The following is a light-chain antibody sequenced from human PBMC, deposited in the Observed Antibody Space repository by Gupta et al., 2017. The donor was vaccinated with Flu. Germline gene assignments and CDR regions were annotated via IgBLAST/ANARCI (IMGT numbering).Light chain of an antibody. CDR1: SSDVGGYNY. J-gene: IGLJ1*01. CDR2: EVN. Sequence: QSALTQPPSASGSPGQSVTISCPGTSSDVGGYNYVSWYQQHPGKAPKLVIYEVNKRPSGVPDRFSGSKSGNTASLTVSGLQAEDEADYYCTSYADSNNFFYVFGTGTEVTVL. CDR3: TSYADSNNFFYV. V-gene: IGLV2-8*01.